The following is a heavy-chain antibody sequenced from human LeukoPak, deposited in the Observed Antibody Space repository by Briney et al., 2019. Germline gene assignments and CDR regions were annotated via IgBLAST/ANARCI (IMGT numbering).Heavy chain of an antibody. Sequence: GGSLRLSCAASGFTFNNYAMSWVRQAPGKGLEWVSGISGSGGSTYYADSVKGRFTISRDNSKNTLYLQMNSLRAEDTAVYYCAKDQLLPYYFDYWGQGTLVTVSS. CDR3: AKDQLLPYYFDY. V-gene: IGHV3-23*01. CDR2: ISGSGGST. CDR1: GFTFNNYA. J-gene: IGHJ4*02. D-gene: IGHD1-1*01.